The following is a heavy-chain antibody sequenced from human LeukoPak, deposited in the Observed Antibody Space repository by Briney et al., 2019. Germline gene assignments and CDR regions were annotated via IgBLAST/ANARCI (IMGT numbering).Heavy chain of an antibody. J-gene: IGHJ5*02. CDR2: ISYDGSNK. D-gene: IGHD3-16*01. V-gene: IGHV3-30*03. Sequence: GGSLRLSCAASGFTFSTYGMHWVRRAPGKGLEWVAVISYDGSNKYYADSVKGRFTISRDNSRNTLYLQMNSLRAEDTAVYYCASGGRDSVGFDPWGQGTLVTVSS. CDR3: ASGGRDSVGFDP. CDR1: GFTFSTYG.